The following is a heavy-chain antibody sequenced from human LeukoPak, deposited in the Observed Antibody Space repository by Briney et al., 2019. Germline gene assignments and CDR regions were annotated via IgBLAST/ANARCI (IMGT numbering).Heavy chain of an antibody. J-gene: IGHJ4*02. Sequence: TPGGSLRLSCAASGFTFSSYSMNWVRQAPGKGLEWVSSISSSSSYIYYAGSVKGRFTISRDNSKNTLYLQMNSLRAEDTAVYYCAKLNNAIAVAVVDYWGQGTLVTVSS. CDR1: GFTFSSYS. D-gene: IGHD6-19*01. V-gene: IGHV3-21*04. CDR3: AKLNNAIAVAVVDY. CDR2: ISSSSSYI.